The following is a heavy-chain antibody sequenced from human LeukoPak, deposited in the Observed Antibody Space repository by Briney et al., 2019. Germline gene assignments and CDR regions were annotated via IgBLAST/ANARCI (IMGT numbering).Heavy chain of an antibody. D-gene: IGHD2-15*01. CDR1: GGTFSSYA. CDR2: IIPIFGTA. CDR3: AREERRGGKATPDFDY. J-gene: IGHJ4*02. V-gene: IGHV1-69*05. Sequence: GASVKVSCKASGGTFSSYAISWVRQAPGQGLEWMGRIIPIFGTANYAQKFQGRVTITTGESTSTAYMELSSLRSEDTAVYYCAREERRGGKATPDFDYGGQGTLVTVSS.